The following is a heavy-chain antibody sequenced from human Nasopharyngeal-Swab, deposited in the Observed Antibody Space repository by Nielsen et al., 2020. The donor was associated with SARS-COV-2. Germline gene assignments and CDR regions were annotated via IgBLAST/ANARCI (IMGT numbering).Heavy chain of an antibody. V-gene: IGHV3-23*01. Sequence: GESLKISCAASGFTFSSYAMSWVRQAPGKGLEWVSAISGSGGSTYYADPVKGRFTISRDNSKNTLYLQMNSLRAEDTAIYYCAKHRKGIAAAGGMDVWGQGTTVTVSS. J-gene: IGHJ6*02. CDR1: GFTFSSYA. D-gene: IGHD6-13*01. CDR3: AKHRKGIAAAGGMDV. CDR2: ISGSGGST.